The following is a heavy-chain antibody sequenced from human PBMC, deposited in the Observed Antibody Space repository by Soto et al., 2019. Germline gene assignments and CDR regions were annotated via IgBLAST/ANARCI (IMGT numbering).Heavy chain of an antibody. V-gene: IGHV3-30-3*01. J-gene: IGHJ4*02. CDR3: ARDDEGGSDCDLGY. CDR2: ISSDGNNK. Sequence: QVQLVESGGGVVQPGRSLRLSCAVSGFTFSSHAMHWVRQAPGKGLEWVALISSDGNNKYYADSVKGRFTTSRDNSKNTMYLQMNNLRVEDTAVYYWARDDEGGSDCDLGYWGQGALVTVSS. D-gene: IGHD1-26*01. CDR1: GFTFSSHA.